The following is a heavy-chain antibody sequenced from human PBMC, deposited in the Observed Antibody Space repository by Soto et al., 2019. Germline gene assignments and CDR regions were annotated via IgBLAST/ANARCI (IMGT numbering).Heavy chain of an antibody. V-gene: IGHV4-31*03. CDR3: ARDMPRYSDGSVSGAFDI. D-gene: IGHD5-18*01. J-gene: IGHJ3*02. CDR2: IYYSGRT. CDR1: GGSISSGGYY. Sequence: QVQLQESGPGLVKPSQTLSLTCTVSGGSISSGGYYWSWIRQHPGKGLEWIGYIYYSGRTYYNPARESRVTISVDTSKNQFSLKLSSVTAADTAVYYCARDMPRYSDGSVSGAFDIWGQGTMVTVSS.